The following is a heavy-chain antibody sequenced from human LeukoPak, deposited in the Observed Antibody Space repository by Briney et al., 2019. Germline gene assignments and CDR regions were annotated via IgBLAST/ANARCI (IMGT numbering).Heavy chain of an antibody. CDR1: GSTFSSYS. D-gene: IGHD3-10*01. CDR3: ATVWFGEPYPHDC. V-gene: IGHV3-21*01. J-gene: IGHJ4*02. Sequence: PGGSLRLSCAASGSTFSSYSMNWVRQAPGKGLEWVSSISSSSSYIYYADSVKGRFTISRDNAKNSLYLQMNSLRAEDTAVYYCATVWFGEPYPHDCWGQGTLVTVSS. CDR2: ISSSSSYI.